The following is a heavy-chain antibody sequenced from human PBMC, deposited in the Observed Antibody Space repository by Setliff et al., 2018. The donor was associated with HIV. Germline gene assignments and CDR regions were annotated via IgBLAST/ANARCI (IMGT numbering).Heavy chain of an antibody. D-gene: IGHD2-2*03. Sequence: GGSLRLSCSASGFSFSDYYMTWVRQAPGRGLEWVSAISGSGGSTYYADSVKGRFTISSDNSKNTLYLQMNSLRAEDTAVYYCAKDLDIVVVPAAPDAFDIWGQGTMVTVSS. CDR2: ISGSGGST. V-gene: IGHV3-23*01. J-gene: IGHJ3*02. CDR3: AKDLDIVVVPAAPDAFDI. CDR1: GFSFSDYY.